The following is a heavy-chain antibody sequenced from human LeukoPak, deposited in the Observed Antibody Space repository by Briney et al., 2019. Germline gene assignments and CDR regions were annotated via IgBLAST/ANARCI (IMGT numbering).Heavy chain of an antibody. CDR2: IIPILGIA. Sequence: SLKISCKTSVGTFSSYTISWVRQAPGHGLECMGRIIPILGIANYAQKFQGRVTITADKSTSTAYMELSSRRSEDAAVYYCARDIGIAARTTRFDYWGQGTLVTVSS. V-gene: IGHV1-69*04. CDR1: VGTFSSYT. CDR3: ARDIGIAARTTRFDY. D-gene: IGHD6-6*01. J-gene: IGHJ4*02.